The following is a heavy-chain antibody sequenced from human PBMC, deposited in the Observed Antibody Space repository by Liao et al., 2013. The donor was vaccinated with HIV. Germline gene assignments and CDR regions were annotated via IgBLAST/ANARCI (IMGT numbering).Heavy chain of an antibody. D-gene: IGHD3-3*01. CDR1: GGSFSGSH. J-gene: IGHJ6*03. CDR3: ARLWSAPPYYYYYMDV. CDR2: INHSGIT. Sequence: QVQLQQWGAGLLKPSETLSLTCAVYGGSFSGSHWTWIRQPPGKGLEWIGEINHSGITNYNPSLKSRVTISIDTSKNQFSLRLTSVTAADTAVYYCARLWSAPPYYYYYMDVWGKGTTVTVSS. V-gene: IGHV4-34*01.